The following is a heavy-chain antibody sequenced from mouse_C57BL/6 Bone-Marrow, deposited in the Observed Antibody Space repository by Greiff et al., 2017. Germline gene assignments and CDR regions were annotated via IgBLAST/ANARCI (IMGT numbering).Heavy chain of an antibody. CDR1: GYTFTSYG. V-gene: IGHV1-81*01. J-gene: IGHJ1*03. CDR2: IYPRSGNP. CDR3: ARLKSIYYYGSRYFDV. D-gene: IGHD1-1*01. Sequence: QVQLQQSGAELARPGASVKLSCKASGYTFTSYGLSWVKQRTGQGLEWIGEIYPRSGNPYYNEKFKGKATLTADKSSSTAYMELRSLTSEDSAVYFCARLKSIYYYGSRYFDVWGTGTTVTVSS.